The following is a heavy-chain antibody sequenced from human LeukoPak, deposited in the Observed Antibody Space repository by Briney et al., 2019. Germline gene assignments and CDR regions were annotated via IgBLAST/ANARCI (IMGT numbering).Heavy chain of an antibody. CDR3: ARWYLDSGYDD. CDR2: ISYDGSNK. CDR1: GLTLTTVA. Sequence: SRTLSSPVSGLTLTTVATHWVRQVADKGRGWVGVISYDGSNKYYADSVKGRFTISRDNSKNTLYLQMNSLRAEDTAVYYCARWYLDSGYDDWGQGTLVTVSS. J-gene: IGHJ4*02. V-gene: IGHV3-30*11. D-gene: IGHD5-12*01.